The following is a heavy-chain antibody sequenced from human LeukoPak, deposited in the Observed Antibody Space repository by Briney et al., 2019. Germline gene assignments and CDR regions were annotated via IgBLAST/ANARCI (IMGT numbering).Heavy chain of an antibody. D-gene: IGHD3-3*01. CDR2: ISWNSGSI. J-gene: IGHJ3*02. V-gene: IGHV3-9*01. CDR1: GFTFDDYA. Sequence: PGGSLRLSCAASGFTFDDYAVHWVRHAPGRGLEWVSGISWNSGSIGYADSVKGRFTISRDNDKNSMYLQMNSLTAEDTALYHCAKDQGRLVITICPGAFDIWGQGTMVTVSS. CDR3: AKDQGRLVITICPGAFDI.